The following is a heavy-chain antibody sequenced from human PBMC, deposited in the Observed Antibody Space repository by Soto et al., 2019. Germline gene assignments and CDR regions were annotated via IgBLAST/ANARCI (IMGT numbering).Heavy chain of an antibody. Sequence: GGSLRLSCVVSVFPFGANAMSWVRQAPGKGLEWVSGLSNTGRRTSYADSVKGRFSISRDNSENTVYLQMNSLRVEDTAVYYCATEMGATQGPFDNWGQGTLVTVSS. J-gene: IGHJ4*02. CDR3: ATEMGATQGPFDN. V-gene: IGHV3-23*01. CDR1: VFPFGANA. D-gene: IGHD1-26*01. CDR2: LSNTGRRT.